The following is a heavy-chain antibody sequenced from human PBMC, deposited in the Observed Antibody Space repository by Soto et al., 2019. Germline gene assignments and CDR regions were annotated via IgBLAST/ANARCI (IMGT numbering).Heavy chain of an antibody. CDR1: GGSFSGYY. CDR2: INHSGST. V-gene: IGHV4-34*01. Sequence: ETLSLTCAVYGGSFSGYYWSWIRQPPGKGLEWIGEINHSGSTNYNPSLKSRVTISVDTSKNQFSLKLSSVTAADTAVYFCLRESCSSTSCARYYYYMDVWGKGTTVTVSS. CDR3: LRESCSSTSCARYYYYMDV. D-gene: IGHD2-2*01. J-gene: IGHJ6*03.